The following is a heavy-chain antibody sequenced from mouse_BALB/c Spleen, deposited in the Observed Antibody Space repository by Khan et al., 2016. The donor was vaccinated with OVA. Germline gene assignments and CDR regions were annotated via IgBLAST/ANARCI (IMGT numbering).Heavy chain of an antibody. CDR1: GYSITSGYG. V-gene: IGHV3-1*02. CDR3: ARTARIKY. CDR2: ITNSGST. Sequence: EVQLQESGPGLVKPSQSLSLTCTVTGYSITSGYGWNWIRQFPGNKLEWMGYITNSGSTNYNPSLKSRISITRDTSKNQFFLQLNSVTTEDTATYYCARTARIKYWGQGTTLTVSS. D-gene: IGHD1-2*01. J-gene: IGHJ2*01.